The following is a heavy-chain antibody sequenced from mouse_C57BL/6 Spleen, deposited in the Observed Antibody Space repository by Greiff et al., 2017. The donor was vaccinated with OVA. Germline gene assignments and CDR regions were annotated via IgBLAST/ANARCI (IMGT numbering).Heavy chain of an antibody. CDR3: ARGRITTPMDY. V-gene: IGHV1-69*01. CDR1: GYTFPSYW. CDR2: IDPSDSYT. Sequence: QVQLQQPGAELVMPGASVKLSCKASGYTFPSYWMHWVKQRPGQGLEWIGEIDPSDSYTNYNQKFKGKSTLTVDKSSSTAYMQLSSLTSEDSAVYYCARGRITTPMDYWGQGTSVTVSS. D-gene: IGHD1-1*01. J-gene: IGHJ4*01.